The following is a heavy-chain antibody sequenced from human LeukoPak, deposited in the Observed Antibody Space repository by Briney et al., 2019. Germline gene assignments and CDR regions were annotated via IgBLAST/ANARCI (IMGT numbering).Heavy chain of an antibody. CDR3: ARDRSGMDYYYYYGMDV. CDR2: TYYRSKWYN. D-gene: IGHD6-13*01. Sequence: SQTLSLTCAISGDSVSSNSAAWNWIRQSPSRGLEWLGRTYYRSKWYNDYAVSVKSRITINPDTSKNQFSLQLNSVTPEDTAEYYCARDRSGMDYYYYYGMDVWGQGTTVTVSS. J-gene: IGHJ6*02. V-gene: IGHV6-1*01. CDR1: GDSVSSNSAA.